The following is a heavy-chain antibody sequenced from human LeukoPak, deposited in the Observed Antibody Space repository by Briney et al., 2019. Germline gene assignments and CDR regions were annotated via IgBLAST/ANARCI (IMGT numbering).Heavy chain of an antibody. CDR2: IYYSGST. V-gene: IGHV4-59*01. J-gene: IGHJ4*02. CDR3: ARGTLEFGELEVGYFDY. CDR1: GGSISSYY. Sequence: PSETLTLTCTVSGGSISSYYWSWIRQPPGKGLEWIGYIYYSGSTNYNPSLKSRVTISVDTSKNQFSLKLSSVTAADTAVYYCARGTLEFGELEVGYFDYWGQGTLVTVSP. D-gene: IGHD3-10*01.